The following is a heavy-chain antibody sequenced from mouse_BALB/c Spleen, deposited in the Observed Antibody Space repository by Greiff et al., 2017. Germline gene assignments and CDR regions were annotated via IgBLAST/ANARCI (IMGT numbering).Heavy chain of an antibody. J-gene: IGHJ3*01. D-gene: IGHD2-14*01. Sequence: QVQLQQSGAELARPGASVKLSCKASGYTFTDYYINWVKQRTGQGLEWIGEIYPGSGNTYYNEKFKGKATLTADKSSSTAYMQLSSLTSEDSAVYFCAKDMYDVGAYWGQGTLVTVSA. CDR3: AKDMYDVGAY. CDR2: IYPGSGNT. V-gene: IGHV1-77*01. CDR1: GYTFTDYY.